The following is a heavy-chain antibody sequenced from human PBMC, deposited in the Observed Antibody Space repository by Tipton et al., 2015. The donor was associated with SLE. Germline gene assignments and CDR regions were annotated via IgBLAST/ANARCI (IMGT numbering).Heavy chain of an antibody. V-gene: IGHV3-7*03. CDR3: AKDMDGSGSYYNNYFDY. D-gene: IGHD3-10*01. CDR2: IKQDGSEK. J-gene: IGHJ4*02. CDR1: GFTFSSYW. Sequence: GSLRLSCAASGFTFSSYWMSWVRQAPGKGLEWVANIKQDGSEKYFVDSVKGRFTISRDNAKNSLYLQMNSLRAEDTALYYCAKDMDGSGSYYNNYFDYWGQGTLVTVSS.